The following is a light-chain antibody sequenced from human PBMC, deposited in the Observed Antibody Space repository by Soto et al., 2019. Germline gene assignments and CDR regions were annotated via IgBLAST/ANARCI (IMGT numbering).Light chain of an antibody. J-gene: IGKJ2*01. CDR3: QQYNHWPLYT. Sequence: EVVMTQAPATLSVSPGERATLSCRASQSVSRNLAWYQQRPGRAPRLLIYDASTRATNIPTRYSGSGSGTEFTLTISSLQSEDFAVYFCQQYNHWPLYTFGQGTKLEIK. V-gene: IGKV3-15*01. CDR2: DAS. CDR1: QSVSRN.